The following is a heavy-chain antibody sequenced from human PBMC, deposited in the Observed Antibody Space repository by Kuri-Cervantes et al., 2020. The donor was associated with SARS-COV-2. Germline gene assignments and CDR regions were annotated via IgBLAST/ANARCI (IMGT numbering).Heavy chain of an antibody. D-gene: IGHD6-19*01. CDR3: ARVEYSSGWYVDY. V-gene: IGHV1-46*01. J-gene: IGHJ4*02. CDR2: INPSGGST. Sequence: ASVKVSCKASGYTFTSYYMHWVRQAPGQGLEWMGIINPSGGSTSYAQKFQGRVTMTTDTSTSTAYMELRSLRSDDTAVYYCARVEYSSGWYVDYWGQGTLVTVSS. CDR1: GYTFTSYY.